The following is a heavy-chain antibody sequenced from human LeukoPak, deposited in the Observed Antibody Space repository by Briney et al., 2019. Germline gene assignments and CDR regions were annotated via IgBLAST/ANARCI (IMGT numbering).Heavy chain of an antibody. CDR1: GDSISSSSYY. V-gene: IGHV4-39*07. J-gene: IGHJ4*02. Sequence: KASETLSLTCTVSGDSISSSSYYWGWIRQPPGKGLEWIGTIHYSGSTYYNPSLKSRVTTSVDTSTNQFSLKLSSVTAADTAVYYCARGDYYDSSGYFDYWGQGTLVTVSS. CDR3: ARGDYYDSSGYFDY. D-gene: IGHD3-22*01. CDR2: IHYSGST.